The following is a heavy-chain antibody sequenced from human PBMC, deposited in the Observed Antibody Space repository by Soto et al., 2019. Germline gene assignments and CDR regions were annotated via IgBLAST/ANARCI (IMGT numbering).Heavy chain of an antibody. CDR1: GFTFSSYG. D-gene: IGHD4-17*01. CDR2: ISYDGSNK. V-gene: IGHV3-30*18. CDR3: AKDYGVKNDWYFDL. J-gene: IGHJ2*01. Sequence: QVQLVESGGGVVQPGRSLRLSCAASGFTFSSYGMHWVRQAPGKGLEWVAVISYDGSNKYYADSVKGRFTISRGNSKNTLYLQMNSLRAEDTAVYYCAKDYGVKNDWYFDLWGRGTLVTVSS.